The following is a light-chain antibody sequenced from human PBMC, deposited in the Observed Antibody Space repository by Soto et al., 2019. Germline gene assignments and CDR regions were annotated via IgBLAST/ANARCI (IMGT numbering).Light chain of an antibody. CDR2: ANN. J-gene: IGLJ1*01. Sequence: QSLLTQPPSSSGTPGQRVTISGSGSSSNTQSKYVYWYQQLPGTEPKPPIYANNPRPSGVRDRLYGYKSGTSATLALSGLRSKNEDDYQSAAWDDSLSGYYVFRTGTKLPVL. V-gene: IGLV1-47*01. CDR3: AAWDDSLSGYYV. CDR1: SSNTQSKY.